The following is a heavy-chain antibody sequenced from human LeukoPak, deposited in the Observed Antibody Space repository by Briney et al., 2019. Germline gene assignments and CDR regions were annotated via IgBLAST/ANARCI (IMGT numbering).Heavy chain of an antibody. J-gene: IGHJ4*02. D-gene: IGHD1-26*01. CDR1: GFSFSSYG. Sequence: GGSLRLSCAASGFSFSSYGMNWVRQAPGKGLEWVAFIRYDGSNKYYADSVKGRFTISRDNSKNTLYLQMNSLRAEDTAVYYCAKNPALGATTLFDYWGQGTLVTVSS. CDR2: IRYDGSNK. V-gene: IGHV3-30*02. CDR3: AKNPALGATTLFDY.